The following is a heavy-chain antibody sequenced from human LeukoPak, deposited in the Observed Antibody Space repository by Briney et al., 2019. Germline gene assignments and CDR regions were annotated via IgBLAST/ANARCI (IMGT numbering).Heavy chain of an antibody. CDR2: ISGSGTTT. CDR3: ARDGGF. V-gene: IGHV3-48*04. Sequence: GGSLRLSCAASGFTFSSYSMNWVRQAPGKGLEWVSGISGSGTTTYYADSVKGRFTISRDNAKNTLFLQMSSLRVEDTAMYYCARDGGFWGQGTLVTVSS. J-gene: IGHJ4*02. CDR1: GFTFSSYS.